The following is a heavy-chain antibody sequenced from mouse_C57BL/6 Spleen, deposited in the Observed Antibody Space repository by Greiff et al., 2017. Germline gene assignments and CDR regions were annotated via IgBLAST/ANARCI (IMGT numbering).Heavy chain of an antibody. CDR1: GFNIKDDY. D-gene: IGHD1-1*01. CDR2: IDPENGDT. CDR3: TTYGKRDFDY. V-gene: IGHV14-4*01. Sequence: EVQLVESGAELVRPGASVKLSCTASGFNIKDDYMHWVKQRPEQGLEWIGWIDPENGDTEYASKFQGKATITADTSSNTAYLQLSSLTSEDTAVYYCTTYGKRDFDYWGQGTTLTVSS. J-gene: IGHJ2*01.